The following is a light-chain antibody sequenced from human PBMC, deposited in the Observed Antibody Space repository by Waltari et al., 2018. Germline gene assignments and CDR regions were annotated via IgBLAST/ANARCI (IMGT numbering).Light chain of an antibody. CDR1: QSVSSSY. Sequence: EIVLTHSPATLSLSPGERATFSCRASQSVSSSYLARYQQKPGQAPRVLIHGASNRATGIPDRFSGSGSGTDFTLTISRLEPEDFAVYYCQQYGSSPWTFGQGTKVEIK. J-gene: IGKJ1*01. V-gene: IGKV3-20*01. CDR3: QQYGSSPWT. CDR2: GAS.